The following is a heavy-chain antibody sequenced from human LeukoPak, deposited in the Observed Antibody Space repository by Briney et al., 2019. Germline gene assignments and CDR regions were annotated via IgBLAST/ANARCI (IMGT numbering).Heavy chain of an antibody. Sequence: PVGSLRLSCSASGFSFSNYAMHWVRQAPGKGLEYVSTISNDGGSTYYADSVKGRFTISRDNSKNTLYVQMSSLRLEDTAVYYCVKGGTSYSSSWYGFDYWGQGTLVTVSS. D-gene: IGHD6-13*01. CDR1: GFSFSNYA. J-gene: IGHJ4*02. CDR2: ISNDGGST. V-gene: IGHV3-64*05. CDR3: VKGGTSYSSSWYGFDY.